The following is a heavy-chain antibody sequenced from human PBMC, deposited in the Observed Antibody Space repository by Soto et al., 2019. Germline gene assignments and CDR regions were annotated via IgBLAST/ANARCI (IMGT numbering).Heavy chain of an antibody. D-gene: IGHD3-10*01. J-gene: IGHJ6*02. V-gene: IGHV1-18*01. CDR3: ALVWPLLWFGEFHYYYGMDV. CDR1: GYTFTSYG. Sequence: ASVKVSCKASGYTFTSYGISWVRQAPGQGLERMGWISAYNGNTNYAQKLQGRVTMTTDTSTSTVYMDLRSLIFVDTAVYYFALVWPLLWFGEFHYYYGMDVWGQGTTVTVSS. CDR2: ISAYNGNT.